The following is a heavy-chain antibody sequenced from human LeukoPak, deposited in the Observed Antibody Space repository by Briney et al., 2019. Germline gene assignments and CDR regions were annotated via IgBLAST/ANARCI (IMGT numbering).Heavy chain of an antibody. J-gene: IGHJ4*02. CDR1: GFTFSSYS. D-gene: IGHD2-2*01. CDR3: ATTSPYCSSTSCYLVH. Sequence: GSLRLSCAASGFTFSSYSMNWVRQAPGKGLEWVSSISSSSSYIYYADSVKVRFTISSDNAKNSLYLQMNSLRAEDTDVYYFATTSPYCSSTSCYLVHWGQGTLVTVSS. V-gene: IGHV3-21*06. CDR2: ISSSSSYI.